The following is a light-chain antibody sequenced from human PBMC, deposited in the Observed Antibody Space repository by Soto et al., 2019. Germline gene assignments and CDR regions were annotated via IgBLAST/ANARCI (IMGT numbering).Light chain of an antibody. CDR2: ASF. J-gene: IGKJ2*01. V-gene: IGKV1-39*01. Sequence: DIQMTQSPSLSVSVGDKVTITCRASHSISNFLNWYQQKAGKAPKLLIYASFNLQSGVPSRFSGSGSGTDFTLTISSLQPEDFATYYGQQNYITPYTFGQGTKLEIK. CDR1: HSISNF. CDR3: QQNYITPYT.